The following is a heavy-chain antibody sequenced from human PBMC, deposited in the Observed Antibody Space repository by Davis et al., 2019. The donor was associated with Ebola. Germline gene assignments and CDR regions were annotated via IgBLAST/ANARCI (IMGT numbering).Heavy chain of an antibody. J-gene: IGHJ5*02. V-gene: IGHV1-3*01. CDR1: GYTFTSYA. CDR3: ARVDSSGWYNWFDP. D-gene: IGHD6-19*01. Sequence: AASVKVSCKASGYTFTSYAMHWVRQAPGQRLEWMGWINAGNGNTKYSQKFQGRVTITRDTSASTAYMELSSLRSEDTAVYYCARVDSSGWYNWFDPWGQGTLVTVSS. CDR2: INAGNGNT.